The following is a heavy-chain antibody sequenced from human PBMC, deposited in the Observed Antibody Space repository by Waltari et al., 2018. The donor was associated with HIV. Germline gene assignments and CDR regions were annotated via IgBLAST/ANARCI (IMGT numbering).Heavy chain of an antibody. D-gene: IGHD6-6*01. CDR2: ISYDGSNK. V-gene: IGHV3-30*18. J-gene: IGHJ6*02. CDR3: AKCIAAGKGYYYYYGMDV. CDR1: GFTFSSYG. Sequence: QVQLVESGGGVVQPGRSLRLSCAASGFTFSSYGMHWVRQAPGKGLEWVAVISYDGSNKYYADSVKGRFTISRDNSKNTLYLQMNSLRAEDTAVYYCAKCIAAGKGYYYYYGMDVWGQGTTVTVSS.